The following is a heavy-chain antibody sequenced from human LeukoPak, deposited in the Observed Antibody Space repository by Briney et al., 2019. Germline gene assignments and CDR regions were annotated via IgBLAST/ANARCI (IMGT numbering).Heavy chain of an antibody. D-gene: IGHD1-26*01. CDR3: ARDFEWELLGFFDY. J-gene: IGHJ4*02. CDR1: GYSFTGHY. CDR2: INPSTGGT. Sequence: GASVKVSCKASGYSFTGHYIHWVRQAPGQGLEWMGWINPSTGGTNYAQKFQGRVTMTRDTSIITVYMELSRLRSDDTAVYYCARDFEWELLGFFDYWGQGTLVTVSS. V-gene: IGHV1-2*02.